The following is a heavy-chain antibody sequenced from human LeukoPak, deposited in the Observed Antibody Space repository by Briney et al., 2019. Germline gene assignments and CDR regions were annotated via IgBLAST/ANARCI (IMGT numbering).Heavy chain of an antibody. J-gene: IGHJ4*02. Sequence: PGGSLRLYCTASGFTFSSYAMSWVRQPPGKGLEWVSAITGSGGSTYYADSVKGRFTISRDNSKNTLYLQMNSLRAEDTAVYYCAKEQAVAGTLYYFDYWGRGTLVTVSS. D-gene: IGHD6-19*01. CDR2: ITGSGGST. V-gene: IGHV3-23*01. CDR1: GFTFSSYA. CDR3: AKEQAVAGTLYYFDY.